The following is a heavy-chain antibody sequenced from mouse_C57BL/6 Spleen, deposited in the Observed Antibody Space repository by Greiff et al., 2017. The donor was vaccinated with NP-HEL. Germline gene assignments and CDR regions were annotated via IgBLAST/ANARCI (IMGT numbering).Heavy chain of an antibody. J-gene: IGHJ3*01. CDR2: FYPGSGSI. D-gene: IGHD1-1*01. CDR3: ARHEDYYGSSHAWFAY. V-gene: IGHV1-62-2*01. CDR1: GYTFTEYT. Sequence: QVQLKESGAELVKPGASVKLSCKASGYTFTEYTIHWVKQRSGQGLEWIGWFYPGSGSIKYNEKFKDKATLTADKSSSTVYMELSRLTSEDSAVYICARHEDYYGSSHAWFAYWGQGTLVTVSA.